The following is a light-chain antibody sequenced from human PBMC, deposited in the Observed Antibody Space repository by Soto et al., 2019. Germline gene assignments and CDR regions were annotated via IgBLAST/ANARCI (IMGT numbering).Light chain of an antibody. Sequence: EIVLTQSPGTLSLSPGERATLSCRASQSVSSSYLAWYQQNPGQAPRLLIYGASSRATGIPDRFSGSGSGTDFTLPISRLEPEDFAVYYCQQYGSSPQTFGQGTKVEIK. CDR3: QQYGSSPQT. J-gene: IGKJ1*01. CDR2: GAS. CDR1: QSVSSSY. V-gene: IGKV3-20*01.